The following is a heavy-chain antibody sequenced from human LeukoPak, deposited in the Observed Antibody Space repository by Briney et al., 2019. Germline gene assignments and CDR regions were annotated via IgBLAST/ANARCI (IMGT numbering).Heavy chain of an antibody. J-gene: IGHJ4*02. CDR1: GYSFTSYW. D-gene: IGHD6-13*01. CDR2: IYPGDSDA. V-gene: IGHV5-51*01. Sequence: GESLKISCKGSGYSFTSYWIGWVRQMPGKGLEWMGIIYPGDSDARYSPSFQGQVTISADKSISTAYLQWSSLKASDTAMYYCARVGPGGSSSRNFDYWGQGTLVTVSS. CDR3: ARVGPGGSSSRNFDY.